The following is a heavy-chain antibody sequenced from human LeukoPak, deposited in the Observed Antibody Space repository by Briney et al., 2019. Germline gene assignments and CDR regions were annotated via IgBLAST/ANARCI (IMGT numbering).Heavy chain of an antibody. J-gene: IGHJ4*02. CDR3: ARGDDHYGSGTYYSDY. D-gene: IGHD3-10*01. Sequence: VASVKVSCKASGYIFPAYGISWVRQSPGQGLEWVGWISAYNGDRNYAERLQGRVTMTTDTSTSTAYMELRSLRSDDTAMYYCARGDDHYGSGTYYSDYWGQGTLVTVSS. V-gene: IGHV1-18*01. CDR2: ISAYNGDR. CDR1: GYIFPAYG.